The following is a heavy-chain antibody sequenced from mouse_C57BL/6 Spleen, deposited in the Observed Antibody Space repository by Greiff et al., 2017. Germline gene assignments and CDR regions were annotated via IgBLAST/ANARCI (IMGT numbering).Heavy chain of an antibody. J-gene: IGHJ3*01. D-gene: IGHD2-4*01. CDR3: ARSSDYDGAWFAY. CDR1: GYAFSSYW. Sequence: VKLQQSGAELVKPGASVKISCKASGYAFSSYWMNWVKQRPGKGLEWIGQIYPGDGDTNYNGKFKGKATLTADKSSSTAYMQLSSLASEDSAVYFCARSSDYDGAWFAYWGQGTLVTVSA. V-gene: IGHV1-80*01. CDR2: IYPGDGDT.